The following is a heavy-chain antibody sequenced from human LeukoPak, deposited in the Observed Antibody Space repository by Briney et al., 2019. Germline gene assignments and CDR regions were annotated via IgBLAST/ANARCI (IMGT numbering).Heavy chain of an antibody. CDR3: ARLSAMVRGPEDIFYFEY. V-gene: IGHV3-23*01. D-gene: IGHD3-10*01. CDR1: GFTFSSHG. Sequence: GGSLRLSCAASGFTFSSHGMSWVRQAPGKGLEWVSAISGSGGSTYYADSVRGRFTISRDHSKNTLNLQMNSLRAEDTAVYYCARLSAMVRGPEDIFYFEYWGLGTLVTVSS. J-gene: IGHJ4*02. CDR2: ISGSGGST.